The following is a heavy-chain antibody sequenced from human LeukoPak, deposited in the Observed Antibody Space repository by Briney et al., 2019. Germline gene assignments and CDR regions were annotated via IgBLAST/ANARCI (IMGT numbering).Heavy chain of an antibody. CDR2: INPSGGST. CDR3: ARERGRRYAFDI. Sequence: ASVKVSCKASGYTSTGYYMHWVRQAPGQGLEWMGIINPSGGSTSYAQKFQGRVTMTRDMSTSTVYMELSSLRSEDTAVYYCARERGRRYAFDIWGQGTMVTVSS. V-gene: IGHV1-46*01. J-gene: IGHJ3*02. D-gene: IGHD1-1*01. CDR1: GYTSTGYY.